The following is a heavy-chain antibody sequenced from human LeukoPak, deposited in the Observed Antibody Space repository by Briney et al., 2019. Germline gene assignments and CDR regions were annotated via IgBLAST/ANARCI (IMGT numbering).Heavy chain of an antibody. CDR1: GGSFSGYY. CDR2: IYDSGSSDYSGSS. CDR3: ARDNDNWFDP. J-gene: IGHJ5*02. Sequence: SETLSLTCAVYGGSFSGYYWSWIRQPPGKGLEWIGYIYDSGSSDYSGSSDYNPSLRSRVTISLDTSKKQFSLTLRFVTAADTAVYYCARDNDNWFDPWGQGTLVTVSS. V-gene: IGHV4-59*01. D-gene: IGHD2-8*01.